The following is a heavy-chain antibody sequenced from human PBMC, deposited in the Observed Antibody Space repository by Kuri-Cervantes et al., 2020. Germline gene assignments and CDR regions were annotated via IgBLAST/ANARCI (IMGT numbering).Heavy chain of an antibody. J-gene: IGHJ4*02. CDR2: IKEDGSER. Sequence: GESLKISCAASGFTFSVYWMSWVRQVPGKGLEWVANIKEDGSERYYVDSVKGRFTISRDNAKNSLYLQMNSLRVEDTAVYYCARRMILRGDGEVDYWGQGTLVTVSS. CDR1: GFTFSVYW. D-gene: IGHD3-22*01. V-gene: IGHV3-7*02. CDR3: ARRMILRGDGEVDY.